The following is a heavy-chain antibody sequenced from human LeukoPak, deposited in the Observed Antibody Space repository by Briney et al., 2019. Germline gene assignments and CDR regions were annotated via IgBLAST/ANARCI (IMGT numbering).Heavy chain of an antibody. CDR2: IYYSGST. Sequence: SETLSLTCTVSGGSISSYYWSWIRQPPGKGLEWIGYIYYSGSTNYNPSLKSRVTISVDTPKNQFSLKLSSVTAADTAVYYCARDLWGYSYAGYYYYMDVWGKGTTVTVSS. CDR3: ARDLWGYSYAGYYYYMDV. J-gene: IGHJ6*03. CDR1: GGSISSYY. D-gene: IGHD5-18*01. V-gene: IGHV4-59*01.